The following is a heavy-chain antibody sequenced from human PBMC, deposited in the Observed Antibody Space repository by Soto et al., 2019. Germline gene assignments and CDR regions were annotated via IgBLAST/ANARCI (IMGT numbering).Heavy chain of an antibody. Sequence: ASVKVSCKTSGYSFTDYHIHWVRQAPGQGLEWLGRINPKSGGTSTAQKFQGWVTMTRDRSISTVYMELTRLRSDDTAVYFCARGHSTDCSNGVCSFFYNHEMDVWGQGTTVTVSS. CDR1: GYSFTDYH. V-gene: IGHV1-2*04. CDR3: ARGHSTDCSNGVCSFFYNHEMDV. CDR2: INPKSGGT. J-gene: IGHJ6*02. D-gene: IGHD2-8*01.